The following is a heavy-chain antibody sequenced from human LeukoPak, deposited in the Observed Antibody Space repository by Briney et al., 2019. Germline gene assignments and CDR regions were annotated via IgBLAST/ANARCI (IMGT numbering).Heavy chain of an antibody. CDR3: ARAGAWQIDP. CDR2: IFYSGST. D-gene: IGHD3-10*01. J-gene: IGHJ5*02. Sequence: SETLSLTCTVSGGSISSHYWSWIRQPPGKGLEWIGYIFYSGSTNYNPSLKSRVTISVDKSKNQFSLKLKSVTAADTAVYYCARAGAWQIDPWGQGTLVTVSS. V-gene: IGHV4-59*11. CDR1: GGSISSHY.